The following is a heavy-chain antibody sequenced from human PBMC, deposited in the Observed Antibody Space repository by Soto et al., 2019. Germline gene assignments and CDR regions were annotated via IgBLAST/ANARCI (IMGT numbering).Heavy chain of an antibody. CDR3: SRGCAYGGWLY. D-gene: IGHD6-19*01. CDR1: GGSFSGYY. CDR2: INHRGST. V-gene: IGHV4-34*01. J-gene: IGHJ4*02. Sequence: QVQLQQWGAGLLKPSETLSLTCAVYGGSFSGYYWSWIRQPPGKGLEWIGEINHRGSTNYNPSLNSRVAISKDTSKNQFSLKLSSVTAADTAVYYCSRGCAYGGWLYWGQGTLVTVSS.